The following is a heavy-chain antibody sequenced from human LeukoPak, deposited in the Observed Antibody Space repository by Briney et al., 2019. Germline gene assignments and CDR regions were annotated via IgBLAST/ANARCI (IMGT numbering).Heavy chain of an antibody. V-gene: IGHV5-51*01. D-gene: IGHD2-2*02. CDR3: ARRLGYCSSTSCYTLDY. J-gene: IGHJ4*02. CDR1: GYTFASYW. Sequence: GESLKISCKGSGYTFASYWIAWVRQMPGQGLEWMGIINAGDSDTRYSPSFQGQVTISADKSISTAYLQWSSLKASDTAMYYCARRLGYCSSTSCYTLDYWGQGTLVTVSS. CDR2: INAGDSDT.